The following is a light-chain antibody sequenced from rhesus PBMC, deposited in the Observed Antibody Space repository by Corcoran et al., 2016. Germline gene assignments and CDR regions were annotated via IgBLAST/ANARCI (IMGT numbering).Light chain of an antibody. CDR1: QGISNY. V-gene: IGKV1-43*02. Sequence: DIQMTQSTSSLSASVGDRVTITCRASQGISNYLSWYQQKPVKAPKFLIYDAITLQSGVPSRFIGSGAGTDVTLTISSLQPEDFATDDCLKYNSDPYSFGQGTKVEIK. J-gene: IGKJ2*01. CDR2: DAI. CDR3: LKYNSDPYS.